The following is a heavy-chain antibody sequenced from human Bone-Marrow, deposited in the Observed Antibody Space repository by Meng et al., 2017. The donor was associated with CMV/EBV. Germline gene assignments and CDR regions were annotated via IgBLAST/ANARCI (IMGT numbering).Heavy chain of an antibody. V-gene: IGHV1-18*01. CDR1: AGSFSSYT. CDR2: ISADNGNT. Sequence: ASVKVSYKASAGSFSSYTISWVRQAPGQGLEWMGWISADNGNTNYAQKLQGRVTMTTDTSTSTAYMEMRSLRSDDTAVYYCARVGTGFWSGEGDYWGQGTLVTVSS. J-gene: IGHJ4*02. CDR3: ARVGTGFWSGEGDY. D-gene: IGHD3-3*01.